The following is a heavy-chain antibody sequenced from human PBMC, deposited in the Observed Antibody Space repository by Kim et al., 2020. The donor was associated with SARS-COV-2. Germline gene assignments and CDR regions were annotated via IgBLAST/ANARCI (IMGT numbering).Heavy chain of an antibody. D-gene: IGHD6-13*01. CDR2: IYYSGST. CDR1: GGSISSYY. V-gene: IGHV4-59*01. CDR3: ARGGLIAAASDWYFDL. J-gene: IGHJ2*01. Sequence: SETLSLTCTVSGGSISSYYWSWIRQPPGKGLEWIGYIYYSGSTNYNPSLKSRVTISVDTSKNQFSLKLSSVTAADTAVYYCARGGLIAAASDWYFDLWGRGTLVTVSS.